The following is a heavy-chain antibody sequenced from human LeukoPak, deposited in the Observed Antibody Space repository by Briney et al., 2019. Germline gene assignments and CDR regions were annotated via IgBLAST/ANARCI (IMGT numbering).Heavy chain of an antibody. CDR2: ISAYNGNT. CDR1: GYTFTSYG. J-gene: IGHJ6*03. D-gene: IGHD6-6*01. V-gene: IGHV1-18*01. Sequence: ASVKVSCKASGYTFTSYGISWVRQAPGQGLEWMGWISAYNGNTNYAQKLQGRVTMTTDTSTSTAYMELRSLRSDDTAVYYCARGGRAARHTWGYYYYMDVWGKGTTVTVSS. CDR3: ARGGRAARHTWGYYYYMDV.